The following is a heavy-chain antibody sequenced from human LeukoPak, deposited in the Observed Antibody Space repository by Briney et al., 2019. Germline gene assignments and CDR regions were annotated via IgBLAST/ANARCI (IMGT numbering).Heavy chain of an antibody. D-gene: IGHD5-18*01. V-gene: IGHV4-4*07. J-gene: IGHJ4*02. CDR3: ARDQGTYGYPDY. CDR1: GDSISSNY. CDR2: IFASGWS. Sequence: SETLSLTCTVSGDSISSNYWIWIRQPAGKGLEYIGRIFASGWSNYNPSLKSRVSMSVDMSKNQFSLKLSSVSAADSAVYYCARDQGTYGYPDYWSQGTLVTVSS.